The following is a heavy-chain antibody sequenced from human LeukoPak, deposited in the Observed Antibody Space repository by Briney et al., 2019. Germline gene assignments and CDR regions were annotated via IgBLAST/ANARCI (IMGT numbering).Heavy chain of an antibody. Sequence: PSETLSLTCTVSGGSIRSYYWNWIRQPPGKGLEWIGYIYYSGSTNYNPSLKSRVTISVDTSKNQFSLKLSSVTAADTAVYYCARADTYDAFDIWGQGTMVTVSS. CDR2: IYYSGST. CDR3: ARADTYDAFDI. D-gene: IGHD3-16*01. J-gene: IGHJ3*02. CDR1: GGSIRSYY. V-gene: IGHV4-59*08.